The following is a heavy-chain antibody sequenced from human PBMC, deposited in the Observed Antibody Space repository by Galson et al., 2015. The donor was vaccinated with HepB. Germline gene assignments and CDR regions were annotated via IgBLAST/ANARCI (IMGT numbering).Heavy chain of an antibody. CDR3: ARARTAVNTYRDAFDV. CDR2: IVPVFAEA. CDR1: GNNFNSYN. D-gene: IGHD4-17*01. Sequence: SVKVSCKASGNNFNSYNVAWVRQAPGQGHEWVGRIVPVFAEAMYAETFRGRVTITADKSTSTVYMELTNLASGDTGIYYCARARTAVNTYRDAFDVWGHGT. V-gene: IGHV1-69*06. J-gene: IGHJ3*01.